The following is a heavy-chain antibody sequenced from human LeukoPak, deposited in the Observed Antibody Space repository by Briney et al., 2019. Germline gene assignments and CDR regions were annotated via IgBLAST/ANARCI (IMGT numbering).Heavy chain of an antibody. Sequence: PGGSLRLSCAASGFTFSSYWMSWVRQAPGKGLEWVANIKQDGSEKYYVDTVKGRFTISRDNAKNSLYLQMNSLRAEDTALYYCAKESGYDPWGYYYYYYMDVWGKGTTVTISS. CDR2: IKQDGSEK. CDR1: GFTFSSYW. V-gene: IGHV3-7*03. D-gene: IGHD5-12*01. J-gene: IGHJ6*03. CDR3: AKESGYDPWGYYYYYYMDV.